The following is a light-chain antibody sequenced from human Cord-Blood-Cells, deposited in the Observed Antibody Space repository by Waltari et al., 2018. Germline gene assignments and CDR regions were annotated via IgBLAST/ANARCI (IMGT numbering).Light chain of an antibody. J-gene: IGLJ1*01. V-gene: IGLV2-14*01. CDR3: SSYTSRSLYV. CDR2: EVS. CDR1: SSDVGGYNY. Sequence: QSALTQPASVSGSPGQSITISCTGTSSDVGGYNYVSWYQQHPGKAPKLMFYEVSNRTAGVPNLFSGSTSGNTASLTISGLEAEDEVDYYCSSYTSRSLYVFGTGTKVTDL.